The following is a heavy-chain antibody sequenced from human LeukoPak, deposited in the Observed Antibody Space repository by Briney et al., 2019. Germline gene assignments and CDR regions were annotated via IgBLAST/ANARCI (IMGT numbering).Heavy chain of an antibody. CDR3: ARGRITMVRGVIVFDY. Sequence: ASVKVSCKASGYTFTSYGISWVRQAPGQGLEWMGWTSAYNGNTNYAQKLQGRVTMTTDTSTSTAYMELRSLRSDDTAVYYCARGRITMVRGVIVFDYWGQGTLVTVSS. D-gene: IGHD3-10*01. J-gene: IGHJ4*02. CDR1: GYTFTSYG. V-gene: IGHV1-18*01. CDR2: TSAYNGNT.